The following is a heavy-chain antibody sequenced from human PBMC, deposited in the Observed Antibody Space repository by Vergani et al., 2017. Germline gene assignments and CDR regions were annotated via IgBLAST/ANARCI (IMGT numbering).Heavy chain of an antibody. CDR3: ATPKYYYDSSGYYYYFDY. V-gene: IGHV3-7*01. J-gene: IGHJ4*02. D-gene: IGHD3-22*01. Sequence: EVQLVESGGGLVQPGGSLRLSCAASGFTFSSYWMSWVRQAPGKGLEWVANIKQDGSEKYYVDSVKGRFTISRDNAKNSLYLQMNILRAEDTAVYYCATPKYYYDSSGYYYYFDYWGQGTLVTVSS. CDR2: IKQDGSEK. CDR1: GFTFSSYW.